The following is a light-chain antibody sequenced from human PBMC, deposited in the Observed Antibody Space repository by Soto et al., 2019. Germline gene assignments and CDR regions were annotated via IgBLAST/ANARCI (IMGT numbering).Light chain of an antibody. CDR1: QGISTY. J-gene: IGKJ1*01. Sequence: DIQMTQSPSSLSACVGDRVTITCRASQGISTYLVWYQQKPGTVPKLLIFAASTLQSGVPSRFSGSGSWTDFTLTISNLQPEDVATYYCQNYNGAPWTFGQGTKVEIK. CDR2: AAS. CDR3: QNYNGAPWT. V-gene: IGKV1-27*01.